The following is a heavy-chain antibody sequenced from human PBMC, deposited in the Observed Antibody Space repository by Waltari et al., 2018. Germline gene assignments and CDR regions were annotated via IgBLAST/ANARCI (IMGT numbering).Heavy chain of an antibody. Sequence: QVQLQVSGPGLVKPSQTLSLTCAVSGVSINNGDNYWSWIRQPPGRGLEGIGHIYSSGTTSYNPSLKSRVGMSIDTSKNQFSLRLSSVTAADTAVYYCARLGLNIAIVPGTTPWKSKEFSYSYYMDVWDKGTTVTISS. CDR3: ARLGLNIAIVPGTTPWKSKEFSYSYYMDV. CDR1: GVSINNGDNY. D-gene: IGHD2-2*02. CDR2: IYSSGTT. V-gene: IGHV4-30-4*08. J-gene: IGHJ6*03.